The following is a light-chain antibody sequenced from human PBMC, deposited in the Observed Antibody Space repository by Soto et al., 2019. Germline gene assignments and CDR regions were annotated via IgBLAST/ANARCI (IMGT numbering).Light chain of an antibody. CDR3: SSYTGGNPSYV. Sequence: QSVLTQPAPVSGSPGQSITISCTGTSSDVGGYNYVSWYQQHPGKAPKVMIYEVSNRPSGVSNRLSGSKSGNTASLTISGLQAEDEADYYCSSYTGGNPSYVFGTGTKVTVL. CDR1: SSDVGGYNY. CDR2: EVS. V-gene: IGLV2-14*01. J-gene: IGLJ1*01.